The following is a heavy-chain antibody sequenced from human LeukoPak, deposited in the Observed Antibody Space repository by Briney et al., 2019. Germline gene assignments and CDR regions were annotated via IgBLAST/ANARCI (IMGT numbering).Heavy chain of an antibody. J-gene: IGHJ5*02. D-gene: IGHD2-21*02. V-gene: IGHV4-31*03. CDR2: IYYSGST. Sequence: SQTLSLTCTVSGGSISSGGYYWSWIRQHPGKGLEWIGYIYYSGSTYYNPSLKSRVTISVDTSKNQFSLKLSSVTAADTAAYYCARGKVTTIWFDPWGQGTLVTVSS. CDR3: ARGKVTTIWFDP. CDR1: GGSISSGGYY.